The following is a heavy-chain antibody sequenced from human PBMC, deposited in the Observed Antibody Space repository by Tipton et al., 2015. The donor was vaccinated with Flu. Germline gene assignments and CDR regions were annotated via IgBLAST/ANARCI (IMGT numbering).Heavy chain of an antibody. CDR1: GYSISSGYY. Sequence: TLSLTCTVSGYSISSGYYWGWIRQPPGKGLEWIWYSYYSGSIYYNPSLKSRVTISVDTSKNQFSLKLRSVTAADTAVYYCARWDYYDTSGYGDWYFELWGRGTLVTVS. V-gene: IGHV4-38-2*02. CDR2: SYYSGSI. J-gene: IGHJ2*01. CDR3: ARWDYYDTSGYGDWYFEL. D-gene: IGHD3-22*01.